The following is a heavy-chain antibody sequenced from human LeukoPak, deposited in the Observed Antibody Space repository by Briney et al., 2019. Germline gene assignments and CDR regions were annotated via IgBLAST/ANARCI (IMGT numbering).Heavy chain of an antibody. J-gene: IGHJ4*02. D-gene: IGHD3-9*01. CDR3: AKDGTRYDILTGYPYPLY. CDR2: ISGSGVST. Sequence: PGGSLRLSCAASGFTFSSYAMSWVRQAPGEGLEWVSVISGSGVSTYYADSVKGRFTISRDNSKNTLYLQMNSLRAEDTAVYYCAKDGTRYDILTGYPYPLYWGQGTLVTVSS. CDR1: GFTFSSYA. V-gene: IGHV3-23*01.